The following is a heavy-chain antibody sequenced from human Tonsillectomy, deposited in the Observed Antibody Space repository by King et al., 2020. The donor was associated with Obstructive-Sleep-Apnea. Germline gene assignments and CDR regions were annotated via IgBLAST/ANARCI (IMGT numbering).Heavy chain of an antibody. CDR1: GGSISSGDYA. Sequence: QLQLQESGSGLVKSSQTLSLTCAVSGGSISSGDYAWSWIRQPPGKGLEWIGYIYHSESTYYNPSLKIRVTISVDRSKNQFSLNLSSVTAADTAVYYCDRSDLSRARAEYFQHWGQGTLITVSS. D-gene: IGHD2-21*02. V-gene: IGHV4-30-2*01. CDR3: DRSDLSRARAEYFQH. J-gene: IGHJ1*01. CDR2: IYHSEST.